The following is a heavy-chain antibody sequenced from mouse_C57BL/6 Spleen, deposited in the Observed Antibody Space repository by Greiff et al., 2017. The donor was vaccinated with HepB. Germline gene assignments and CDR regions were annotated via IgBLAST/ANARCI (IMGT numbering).Heavy chain of an antibody. V-gene: IGHV1-26*01. CDR2: INPNNGGT. J-gene: IGHJ1*03. D-gene: IGHD1-1*01. CDR3: ARYGSSYCWYFDV. CDR1: GYTFTDYY. Sequence: VQLQQSGPELVKPGASVKISCKASGYTFTDYYMNWVKQSHGKSLEWIGDINPNNGGTSYNQKFKGKATLTVDKSSSTAYMELRSLTSEDSAVYYCARYGSSYCWYFDVWGTGTTVTVSS.